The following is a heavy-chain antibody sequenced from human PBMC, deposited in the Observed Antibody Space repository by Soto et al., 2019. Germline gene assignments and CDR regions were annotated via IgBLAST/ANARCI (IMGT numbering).Heavy chain of an antibody. D-gene: IGHD3-3*01. CDR2: INPNSGGT. Sequence: ASVKVSCKASGYTFTGYYMHWVRQAPGQGLEWMGWINPNSGGTNYAQKFQGRVTMTRDTSISTAYMELSRLRSDDTAVYYCARDRLRTIFGVDTPYGMDVWGQGTTVPVSS. V-gene: IGHV1-2*02. CDR3: ARDRLRTIFGVDTPYGMDV. J-gene: IGHJ6*02. CDR1: GYTFTGYY.